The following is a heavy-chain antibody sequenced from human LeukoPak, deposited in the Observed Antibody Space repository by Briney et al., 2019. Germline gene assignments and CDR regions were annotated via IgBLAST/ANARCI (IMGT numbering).Heavy chain of an antibody. CDR3: ARGPYYDFWSGYSAPIDYFDY. CDR2: IYPDDSDS. J-gene: IGHJ4*02. D-gene: IGHD3-3*01. Sequence: GESLKISCKGPGYTFPNYWIGWVRQMPGKGLEWMGIIYPDDSDSRYSPSFQGQVTISADKSISTAYLQWSSLKASDTAMYYCARGPYYDFWSGYSAPIDYFDYWGQGTLVTVSS. CDR1: GYTFPNYW. V-gene: IGHV5-51*01.